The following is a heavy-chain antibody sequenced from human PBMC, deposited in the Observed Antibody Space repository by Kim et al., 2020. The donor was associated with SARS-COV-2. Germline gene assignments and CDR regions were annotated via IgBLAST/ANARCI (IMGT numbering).Heavy chain of an antibody. V-gene: IGHV5-51*01. J-gene: IGHJ6*02. CDR3: ARHVGLELRPRGYYYGMDV. D-gene: IGHD1-7*01. Sequence: GASLKISCKGSGYSFTSYWIGWVRQMPGKGLEWMGIIYPGDSDTRYSPSFQGQVTISADKSISTAYLQWSSLKASDTAMYYCARHVGLELRPRGYYYGMDVWGQGTTVTVSS. CDR2: IYPGDSDT. CDR1: GYSFTSYW.